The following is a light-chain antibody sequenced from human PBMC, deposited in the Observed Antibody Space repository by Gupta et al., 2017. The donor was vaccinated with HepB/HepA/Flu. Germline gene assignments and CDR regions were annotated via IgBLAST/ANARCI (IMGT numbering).Light chain of an antibody. CDR3: AAWDDSRSALV. CDR1: SSNIGSNS. J-gene: IGLJ3*02. CDR2: SHT. Sequence: QSVVTQPPSASGTPGQRVTISCSGSSSNIGSNSVNWYQKFPGTAPKLLIYSHTQRPSGVPDRFSGSKSGTSASLAISGLQAEDDADYYCAAWDDSRSALVFGGGTTLTVL. V-gene: IGLV1-44*01.